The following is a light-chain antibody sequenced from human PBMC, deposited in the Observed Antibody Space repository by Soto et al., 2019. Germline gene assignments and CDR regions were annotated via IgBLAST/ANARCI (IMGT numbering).Light chain of an antibody. CDR2: DVS. V-gene: IGLV2-14*01. Sequence: QSVLAQPASVSGSPGQSITLSCTGTSSDVGGYNYSSWYQQHPGKAPKLMIYDVSNRPSGVSNRFSGSKSGNTASLTISGLQAEDEADYYCSSYTSSSTPVYVFGTGTKVTVL. J-gene: IGLJ1*01. CDR1: SSDVGGYNY. CDR3: SSYTSSSTPVYV.